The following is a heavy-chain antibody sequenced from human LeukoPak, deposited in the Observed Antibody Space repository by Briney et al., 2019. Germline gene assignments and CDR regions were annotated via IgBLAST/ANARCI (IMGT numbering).Heavy chain of an antibody. D-gene: IGHD4-23*01. V-gene: IGHV3-48*01. Sequence: SGGSLRLSCAASGFTFSSYSMNWVRQAPGKGLEWVSYISSGSSTTYYADSVKGRFTISKDNAKNSLFLQMNSLRAEDTAVYYCAKALYGGHDYWGQGTLVTVSS. CDR2: ISSGSSTT. J-gene: IGHJ4*02. CDR3: AKALYGGHDY. CDR1: GFTFSSYS.